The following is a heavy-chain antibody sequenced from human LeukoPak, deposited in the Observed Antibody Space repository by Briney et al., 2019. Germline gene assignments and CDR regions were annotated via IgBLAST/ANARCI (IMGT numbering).Heavy chain of an antibody. CDR1: GYPFTSYG. Sequence: ASVKVSCKASGYPFTSYGISWVRQAPGQGLECMGWISAYNGNTNYAQKLQGRVTMTTDTSTSTAYMELRSLRSDDTAVYYCARAREYSSSSNVDYWGQGTLVTVSS. CDR3: ARAREYSSSSNVDY. D-gene: IGHD6-6*01. CDR2: ISAYNGNT. J-gene: IGHJ4*02. V-gene: IGHV1-18*01.